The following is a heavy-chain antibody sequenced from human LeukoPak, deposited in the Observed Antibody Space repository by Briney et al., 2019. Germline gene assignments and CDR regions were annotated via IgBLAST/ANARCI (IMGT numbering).Heavy chain of an antibody. CDR2: ISGSGGST. V-gene: IGHV3-23*01. CDR3: ASVVSVGAYYYYGMDI. J-gene: IGHJ6*02. CDR1: GFTFSSYA. Sequence: PGGSLRLSCAASGFTFSSYAMSWVRQAPGKGLEWVSAISGSGGSTYYADSVKGRFTISRDNSKNMLYLQMNSLRAEDTAVYYCASVVSVGAYYYYGMDIWGQGTTVTVSS.